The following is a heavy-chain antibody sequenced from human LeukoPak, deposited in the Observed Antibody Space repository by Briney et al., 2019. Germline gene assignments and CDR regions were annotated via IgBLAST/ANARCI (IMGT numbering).Heavy chain of an antibody. CDR1: GFTFSGYD. V-gene: IGHV3-30*02. J-gene: IGHJ4*02. Sequence: PGGSLRLSCAASGFTFSGYDMHWVRQAPGKGLEWVALIRSDGSDKYYADSVKGRFTIPRDNSKNTVFLQMNSLRAEDTAVYYCAKDIAAAGGPCAYWGRGTLVTVSS. CDR2: IRSDGSDK. D-gene: IGHD6-13*01. CDR3: AKDIAAAGGPCAY.